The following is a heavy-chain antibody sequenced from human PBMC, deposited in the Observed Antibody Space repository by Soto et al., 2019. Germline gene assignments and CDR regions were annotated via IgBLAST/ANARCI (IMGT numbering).Heavy chain of an antibody. D-gene: IGHD3-10*01. CDR3: ARDPYRGGISNDGECADGMDV. CDR1: GYTFTSYY. Sequence: QVQLVQSGAEVKKPGATVKVSCKASGYTFTSYYMHWVRQATGQGLEWMGIINPSGGSTSYEQKFQSRVTMSRDTSRSTDYIELISLRCEDTAMYYCARDPYRGGISNDGECADGMDVWGQGTTVTVSS. CDR2: INPSGGST. J-gene: IGHJ6*02. V-gene: IGHV1-46*01.